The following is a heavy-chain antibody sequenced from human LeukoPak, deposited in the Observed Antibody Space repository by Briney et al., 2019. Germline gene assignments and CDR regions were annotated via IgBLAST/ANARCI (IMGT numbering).Heavy chain of an antibody. CDR3: ARGRITMVRGVMGYFDY. Sequence: GESLKISCKGSGYSFTSYWIGWVRQMPGKGLEWMGIIYPGDSDTRYSPSFQGQVTISADKSIGTAYLQWSSLKASDTAMYYCARGRITMVRGVMGYFDYWGQGTLVTVSS. D-gene: IGHD3-10*01. J-gene: IGHJ4*02. CDR1: GYSFTSYW. V-gene: IGHV5-51*01. CDR2: IYPGDSDT.